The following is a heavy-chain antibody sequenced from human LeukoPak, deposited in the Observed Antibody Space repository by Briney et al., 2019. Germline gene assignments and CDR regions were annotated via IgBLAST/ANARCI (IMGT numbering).Heavy chain of an antibody. CDR2: ISGSGGST. Sequence: PGGSLRLSCAASGFTFSSNAMSWDRQAQWPGLELVSPISGSGGSTYYADSVKGRFTISRDNPKNTLYLKINSLRAEDTAVYYCAKEVVSATLGGYYYYGMDVWGQGTTVTVSS. CDR1: GFTFSSNA. V-gene: IGHV3-23*01. J-gene: IGHJ6*02. D-gene: IGHD2-15*01. CDR3: AKEVVSATLGGYYYYGMDV.